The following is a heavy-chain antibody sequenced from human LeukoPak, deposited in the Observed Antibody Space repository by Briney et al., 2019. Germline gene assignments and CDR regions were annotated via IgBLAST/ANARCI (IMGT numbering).Heavy chain of an antibody. D-gene: IGHD6-13*01. V-gene: IGHV5-10-1*01. J-gene: IGHJ5*02. CDR1: GYSFTSYW. CDR2: IDPSDSYT. CDR3: ARIRIAAKNWFDP. Sequence: GESLKISCKGSGYSFTSYWIGWVRQMPGKGLEWMGRIDPSDSYTNYSPSFQGHVTISADKSISTAYLQWSSLKASDTAMYYCARIRIAAKNWFDPWGQGTLVTVSS.